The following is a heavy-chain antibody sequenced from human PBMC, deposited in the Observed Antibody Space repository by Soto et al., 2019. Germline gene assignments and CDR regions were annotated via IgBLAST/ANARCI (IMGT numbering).Heavy chain of an antibody. Sequence: EGQLGEFGGGLVKPGGSLRLSCAASGFSFSIYSYNWVRQAPGKGLECLSYISPAGSSIYYADSVKGRFTISRDSARVSVYMQMNSMRDEATAVYYCAKARGGSGAFDIWGKGTMVTVSS. V-gene: IGHV3-48*02. CDR3: AKARGGSGAFDI. J-gene: IGHJ3*02. CDR2: ISPAGSSI. CDR1: GFSFSIYS. D-gene: IGHD3-10*01.